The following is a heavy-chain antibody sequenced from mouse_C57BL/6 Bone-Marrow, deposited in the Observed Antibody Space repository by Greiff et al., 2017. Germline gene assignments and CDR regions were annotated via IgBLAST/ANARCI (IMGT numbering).Heavy chain of an antibody. CDR2: INPNNGGT. Sequence: EVQLQQSGPELEKPGASVKISCKASGYTFTDYYMNWVKQSHGKSLEWIGDINPNNGGTSYNQKFKGKATLTVDKSSSTAYMELRSLTSEDSAVYYCARSHYGSSPDVWGTGTTVTVSS. J-gene: IGHJ1*03. CDR1: GYTFTDYY. V-gene: IGHV1-26*01. CDR3: ARSHYGSSPDV. D-gene: IGHD1-1*01.